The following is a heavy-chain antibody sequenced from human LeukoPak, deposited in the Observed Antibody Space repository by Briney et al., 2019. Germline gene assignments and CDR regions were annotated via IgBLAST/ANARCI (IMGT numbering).Heavy chain of an antibody. CDR2: IYGSGST. Sequence: PSETLSLTCTVSGGSISTYYWSWIRQPPGKGLEWIGYIYGSGSTNYHPSLKGRVTISPDTSKNHFSLKLNSVTAADTAVYYCARGYSRSWYQAVVFIWFDPWGQGTLVTVSS. D-gene: IGHD6-13*01. J-gene: IGHJ5*02. V-gene: IGHV4-59*01. CDR3: ARGYSRSWYQAVVFIWFDP. CDR1: GGSISTYY.